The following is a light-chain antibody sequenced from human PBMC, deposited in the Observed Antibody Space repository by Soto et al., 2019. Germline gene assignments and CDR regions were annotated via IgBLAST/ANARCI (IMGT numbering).Light chain of an antibody. CDR3: QQSYSTLLIT. Sequence: EIVMTQSPATLSVSPGERATLSCSASQSVSSNLAWYQQKPGQAPRLLIYGASTRATGFPARFSGSGSGTEFTLTISSLQSEDFATYYCQQSYSTLLITFGQGTRLEIK. J-gene: IGKJ5*01. CDR2: GAS. CDR1: QSVSSN. V-gene: IGKV3-15*01.